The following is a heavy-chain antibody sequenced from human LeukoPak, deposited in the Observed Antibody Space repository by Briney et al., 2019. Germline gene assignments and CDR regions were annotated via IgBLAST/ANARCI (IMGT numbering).Heavy chain of an antibody. V-gene: IGHV3-64*04. CDR3: ARDSTPMTSVTTFASH. CDR2: ISSNGGST. D-gene: IGHD4-17*01. Sequence: PGGSLRLSCSASGFTFSRYAMHWVRQAPGKGLEYVSAISSNGGSTYYADSVKGRFTISRDNSKNTLYLQMNSLRAEDTAVYYCARDSTPMTSVTTFASHWGQGTLVTVSS. CDR1: GFTFSRYA. J-gene: IGHJ4*02.